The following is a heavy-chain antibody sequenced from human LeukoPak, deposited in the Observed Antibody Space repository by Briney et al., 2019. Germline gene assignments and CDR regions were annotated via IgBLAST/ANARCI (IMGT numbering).Heavy chain of an antibody. V-gene: IGHV4-59*01. CDR1: GGSISSYY. CDR2: IYYSGST. Sequence: SETLSVTCTVSGGSISSYYWSWIRQPPGKGLEWIGYIYYSGSTNYNPSLKSRVTISVDTSKNQFSLKLSSVTAADTAVYYCARVGWDNYYYYYMDVWGKGTTVTVSS. CDR3: ARVGWDNYYYYYMDV. J-gene: IGHJ6*03. D-gene: IGHD6-19*01.